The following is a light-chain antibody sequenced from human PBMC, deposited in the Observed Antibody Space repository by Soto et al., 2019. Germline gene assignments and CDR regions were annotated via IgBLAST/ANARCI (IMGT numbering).Light chain of an antibody. J-gene: IGLJ1*01. Sequence: QSVLTQPASVSGSPGQSITISCTGTSSDVGAYDYVSWYQQNPGKAPKLIISEVSDRPSGVSNRFSGSKSGNTASLTITGLRADDEADYYCQSYASSLSANFVFGTGTKVTVL. CDR3: QSYASSLSANFV. CDR1: SSDVGAYDY. V-gene: IGLV2-14*01. CDR2: EVS.